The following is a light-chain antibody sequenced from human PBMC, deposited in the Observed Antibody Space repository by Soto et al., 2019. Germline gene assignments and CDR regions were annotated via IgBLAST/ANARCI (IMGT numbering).Light chain of an antibody. CDR2: AAS. CDR3: QQSYSTLIT. J-gene: IGKJ5*01. CDR1: QSISSY. V-gene: IGKV1-39*01. Sequence: DIQMTQSPSSLSASVGDRVTITCRASQSISSYLNWYQQKPGKAPKLLIYAASSLQSGVPSRFSGSGSGTDLTLTISSLQPEDFATYYCQQSYSTLITFGQGTRLEI.